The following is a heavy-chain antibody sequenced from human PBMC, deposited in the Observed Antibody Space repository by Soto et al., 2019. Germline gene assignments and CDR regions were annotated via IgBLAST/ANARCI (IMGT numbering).Heavy chain of an antibody. V-gene: IGHV4-39*01. CDR2: IYYIGST. CDR3: ATSYSSGWVVDY. D-gene: IGHD6-19*01. J-gene: IGHJ4*02. CDR1: GGSISSSSYY. Sequence: TLSLTCTVSGGSISSSSYYWGWIRQPPGKGLEWIGSIYYIGSTYYNPSLKSRVTISVDTSKNQFSLKPSSVTAADTAVYYCATSYSSGWVVDYWGQGTLVTVSS.